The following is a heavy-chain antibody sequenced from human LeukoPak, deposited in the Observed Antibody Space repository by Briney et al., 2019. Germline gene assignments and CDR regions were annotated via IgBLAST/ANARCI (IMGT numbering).Heavy chain of an antibody. Sequence: PGGSLRLSCAASGFGFSGSAMHWVRQASGKGLEWVGRIRSKANNYATAYAASVEGRFTISRDDSKNTAYLQMNSLKTEDTAVYYCRLERELYQPCDYWGQGTLVTVSS. D-gene: IGHD1-7*01. CDR3: RLERELYQPCDY. CDR2: IRSKANNYAT. CDR1: GFGFSGSA. J-gene: IGHJ4*02. V-gene: IGHV3-73*01.